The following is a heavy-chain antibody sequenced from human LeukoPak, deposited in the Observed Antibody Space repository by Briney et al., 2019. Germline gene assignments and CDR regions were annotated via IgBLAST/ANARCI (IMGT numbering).Heavy chain of an antibody. V-gene: IGHV4-34*01. CDR2: INHSGST. CDR1: GGSFSGYY. CDR3: AGGYSSGWYYAYFDD. J-gene: IGHJ4*02. D-gene: IGHD6-19*01. Sequence: PSETLSLTCAVYGGSFSGYYWSWIRQPPGKGLEWIGEINHSGSTNYNPSLKSRVTISVDTSKNQFSLKLSSVTAADTAVYYCAGGYSSGWYYAYFDDWGQGTLVTVSS.